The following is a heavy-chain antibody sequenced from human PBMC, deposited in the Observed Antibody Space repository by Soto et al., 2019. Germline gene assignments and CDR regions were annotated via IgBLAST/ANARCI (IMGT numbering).Heavy chain of an antibody. Sequence: QITLEESGPAVVKPTQTLTLTCTCSACSLSNSGESVGWLRQPPGKALEWLGLIYWNGIERYNPSLKRRLSITKDTSKNHVLLTVTNMDPVDTATYFCAHGDPLDFHYWGQGTLVTVSP. J-gene: IGHJ4*02. CDR2: IYWNGIE. D-gene: IGHD3-10*01. CDR1: ACSLSNSGES. CDR3: AHGDPLDFHY. V-gene: IGHV2-5*01.